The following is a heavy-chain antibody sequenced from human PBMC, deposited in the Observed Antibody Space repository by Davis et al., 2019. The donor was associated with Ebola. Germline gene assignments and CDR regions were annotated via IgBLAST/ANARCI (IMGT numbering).Heavy chain of an antibody. V-gene: IGHV3-11*04. Sequence: GESLKISCAASGFTFSDYYMSWIRQAPGKGLEWISYISSSGSTIFQAESVKGRFTIPRDNTKNLLYLQINSLRAEDTAVYYCARDRWGGGYWGQGTRVSVSS. CDR2: ISSSGSTI. CDR1: GFTFSDYY. J-gene: IGHJ4*02. D-gene: IGHD4-23*01. CDR3: ARDRWGGGY.